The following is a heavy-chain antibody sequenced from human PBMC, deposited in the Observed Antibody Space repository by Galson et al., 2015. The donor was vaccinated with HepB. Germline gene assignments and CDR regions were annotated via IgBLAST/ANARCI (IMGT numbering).Heavy chain of an antibody. D-gene: IGHD2-2*02. CDR2: IIPIFGTA. CDR1: GGTFSSYA. V-gene: IGHV1-69*13. Sequence: SVKVSCKASGGTFSSYAISWVRQAPGQGLEWMGGIIPIFGTANYAQKFQGRVTITADESTSTAYMELSSLRSEDTAVYYCARTGYCSSTSCYRSNWYYYGMDVWGQGTTVTVSS. CDR3: ARTGYCSSTSCYRSNWYYYGMDV. J-gene: IGHJ6*02.